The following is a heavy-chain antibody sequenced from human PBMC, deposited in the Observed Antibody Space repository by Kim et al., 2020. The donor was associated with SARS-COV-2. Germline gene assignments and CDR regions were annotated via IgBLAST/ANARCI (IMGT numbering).Heavy chain of an antibody. V-gene: IGHV5-10-1*01. CDR3: AKTVEMAGGFDP. J-gene: IGHJ5*02. CDR2: IDPSDSYT. Sequence: GASLKISCKGSGYSFTSYWISWVRQMPGKGLEWMGRIDPSDSYTNYSPSFQGHVTISADKSISTAYLQWSSLKASDTAMYYCAKTVEMAGGFDPWGQGTLVTVSS. CDR1: GYSFTSYW.